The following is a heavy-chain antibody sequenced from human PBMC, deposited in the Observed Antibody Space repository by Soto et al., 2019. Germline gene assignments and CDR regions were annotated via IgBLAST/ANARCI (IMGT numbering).Heavy chain of an antibody. V-gene: IGHV1-8*01. D-gene: IGHD5-12*01. CDR1: GYTFSSYD. CDR3: VRSGRRSGIDY. CDR2: VNPNSNET. Sequence: QVQLVQSGADVKKPGASVKVSCEASGYTFSSYDISWVRQASGQGLEWMGWVNPNSNETDYAQKFQGRVTMTGNTSLRAAYIELGRPGSDGTAVYYCVRSGRRSGIDYWGQGTLVTVSS. J-gene: IGHJ4*02.